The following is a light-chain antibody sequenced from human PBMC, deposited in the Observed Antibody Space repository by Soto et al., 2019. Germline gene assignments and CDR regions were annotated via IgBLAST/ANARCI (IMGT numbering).Light chain of an antibody. CDR2: TTS. J-gene: IGKJ1*01. CDR1: QVVTSNY. CDR3: QQYGGSPWT. V-gene: IGKV3-20*01. Sequence: EIVLTQSPGSLSLSPGERATPSCRASQVVTSNYLAWYQQKPGQAPRLLIYTTSSRATGVPERFSGSGSGTDFTLTISRLEPEASAVYSCQQYGGSPWTFGQGTKVEIK.